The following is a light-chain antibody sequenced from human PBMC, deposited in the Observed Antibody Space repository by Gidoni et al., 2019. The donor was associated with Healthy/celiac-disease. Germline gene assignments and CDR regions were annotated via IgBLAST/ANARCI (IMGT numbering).Light chain of an antibody. J-gene: IGKJ5*01. V-gene: IGKV1-39*01. CDR3: QQSYSTPVT. CDR1: QSISSN. CDR2: AAS. Sequence: DIQMTQSPSSLSASVGDRVTLTCRASQSISSNLNWYQQKPGKAPKLLIYAASSLRSGVPSRFSGSGSGTDFTLTISSLQSEDFATYYCQQSYSTPVTFGQGTRLEIK.